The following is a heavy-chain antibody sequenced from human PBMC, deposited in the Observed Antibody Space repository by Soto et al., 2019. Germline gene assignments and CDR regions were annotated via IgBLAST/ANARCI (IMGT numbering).Heavy chain of an antibody. J-gene: IGHJ6*02. CDR1: GGTFSSCA. Sequence: SVKVSCKASGGTFSSCAISWVRQAPGQGLEWMGGIIPIFGTANYAQKFQGRVTITADESTSTAYMELSSLRSEDTAVYYCASIGVEMATIQNYYYYGMDVWGQGTTVTVSS. D-gene: IGHD2-21*01. CDR3: ASIGVEMATIQNYYYYGMDV. V-gene: IGHV1-69*13. CDR2: IIPIFGTA.